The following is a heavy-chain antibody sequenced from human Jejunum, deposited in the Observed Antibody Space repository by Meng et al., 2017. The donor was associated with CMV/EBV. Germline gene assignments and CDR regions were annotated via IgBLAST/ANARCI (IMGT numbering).Heavy chain of an antibody. CDR1: GASCSNTKYY. V-gene: IGHV4-39*07. D-gene: IGHD3-3*01. CDR3: ARDAIFGVRGTDY. CDR2: ISYVGNP. Sequence: QLYLQQAEQVCVRPSATPSLTCTVSGASCSNTKYYWGWIRQPPGKGLEWISTISYVGNPYYNPSLRGRVTISLDTSENQFSLKMSSVTAADTAVYYCARDAIFGVRGTDYWGQGTLVTVSS. J-gene: IGHJ4*02.